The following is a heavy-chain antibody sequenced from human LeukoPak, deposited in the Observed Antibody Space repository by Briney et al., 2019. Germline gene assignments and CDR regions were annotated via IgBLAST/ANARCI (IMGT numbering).Heavy chain of an antibody. V-gene: IGHV3-30*02. CDR1: GFPFSSYG. D-gene: IGHD4-23*01. CDR2: IRYDGSNK. Sequence: GGSLRLSCAASGFPFSSYGMHWVRQAPGKGLEWVAFIRYDGSNKYYADSVKGRFTISRDNSKNTLYLQMNSLRAEDTAVYYCAKFNGGNSDGWFDPWGQGTLVTVSS. J-gene: IGHJ5*02. CDR3: AKFNGGNSDGWFDP.